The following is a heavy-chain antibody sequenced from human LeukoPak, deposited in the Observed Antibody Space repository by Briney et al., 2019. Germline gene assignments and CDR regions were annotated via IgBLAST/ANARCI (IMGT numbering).Heavy chain of an antibody. J-gene: IGHJ2*01. CDR3: ARDRRYCSGGSCYHWYFDL. CDR2: IYYSGST. Sequence: SETLSLTCTVSGGSISSYYWGWIRQPPGKGLEWIGYIYYSGSTNYNPSLKSRVTISVDTSKNQFSLKLSSVTAADTAVYYCARDRRYCSGGSCYHWYFDLWGRGTLVTVSS. CDR1: GGSISSYY. V-gene: IGHV4-59*01. D-gene: IGHD2-15*01.